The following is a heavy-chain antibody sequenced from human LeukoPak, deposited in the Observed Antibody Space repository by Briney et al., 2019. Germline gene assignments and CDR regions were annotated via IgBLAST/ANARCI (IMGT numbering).Heavy chain of an antibody. CDR2: IYSGGST. J-gene: IGHJ4*02. D-gene: IGHD1-26*01. V-gene: IGHV3-53*04. CDR3: ARDLVVGTTKRDY. CDR1: GFTVSSNY. Sequence: PGGSLRLSCAASGFTVSSNYMSWVRQAPGKGVEWVSVIYSGGSTYYADSVKGRFTISRHNSKNTLYLQMNSLRPRDTAVYYCARDLVVGTTKRDYWGQGTLVTVSS.